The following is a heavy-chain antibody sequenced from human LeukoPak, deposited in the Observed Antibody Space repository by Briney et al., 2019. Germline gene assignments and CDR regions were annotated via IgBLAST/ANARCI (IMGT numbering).Heavy chain of an antibody. CDR2: INHNGNVN. D-gene: IGHD6-13*01. CDR1: GFTFSSYW. Sequence: GGSLRLSCAASGFTFSSYWMNWARQAPGKGLEWVASINHNGNVNYYVDSVKGRFTISRDNAKNSLYLQMSNLRAEDTAVYYCARGPLIAAAGTWWGQGTLVTVSS. CDR3: ARGPLIAAAGTW. V-gene: IGHV3-7*03. J-gene: IGHJ4*02.